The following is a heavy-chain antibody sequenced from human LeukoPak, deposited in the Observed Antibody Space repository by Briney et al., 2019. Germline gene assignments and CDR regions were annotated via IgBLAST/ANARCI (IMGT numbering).Heavy chain of an antibody. Sequence: ASVKVSCKASGYTFTSYGISWVRQAPGQGLEWMGWISAYNGNTNYAQKFQGRVTMTRDTSISTAYMELSRLRSDDTAVYYCAGPLPSGRNDYYYYYYMDVWGKGTTVTISS. CDR3: AGPLPSGRNDYYYYYYMDV. CDR1: GYTFTSYG. V-gene: IGHV1-18*01. CDR2: ISAYNGNT. J-gene: IGHJ6*03. D-gene: IGHD3-10*01.